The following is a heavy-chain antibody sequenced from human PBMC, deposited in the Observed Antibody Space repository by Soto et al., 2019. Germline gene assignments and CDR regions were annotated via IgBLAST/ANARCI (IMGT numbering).Heavy chain of an antibody. CDR1: GYTFTSYY. CDR2: INPSGGST. CDR3: TRRPDPCGGDCYLV. J-gene: IGHJ4*02. D-gene: IGHD2-21*02. V-gene: IGHV1-46*03. Sequence: ASVKVSCKASGYTFTSYYMHWVRQAPGQGLEWMGIINPSGGSTSYAQKFQGRVTMTRDTSTSTVYMELNTLKTEDTAVYYCTRRPDPCGGDCYLVWGQGTLVTVSS.